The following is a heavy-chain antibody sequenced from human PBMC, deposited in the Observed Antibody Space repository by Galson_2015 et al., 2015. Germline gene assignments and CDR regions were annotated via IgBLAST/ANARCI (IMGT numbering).Heavy chain of an antibody. D-gene: IGHD6-13*01. CDR2: ISWNSGSI. Sequence: SLRLSCAASGFTFDDYAMHWVRQAPGKGLEWVSGISWNSGSIGYADSVKGRFTISRDNAKNSLYLQMNSLRAEDTALYYCAKVSSSWYGYFDYWGQGTLVTVSS. V-gene: IGHV3-9*01. J-gene: IGHJ4*02. CDR1: GFTFDDYA. CDR3: AKVSSSWYGYFDY.